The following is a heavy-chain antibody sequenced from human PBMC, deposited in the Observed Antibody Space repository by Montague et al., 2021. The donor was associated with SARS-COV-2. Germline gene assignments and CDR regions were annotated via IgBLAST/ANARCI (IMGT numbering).Heavy chain of an antibody. J-gene: IGHJ6*02. V-gene: IGHV3-53*01. CDR3: ARGGHSSSWYYYYGMDV. D-gene: IGHD6-13*01. Sequence: SLRLSCAASGFTFSSYWMSWVRQAPGKGLEWVSVIYSGGSTYYADSVKGRFTISRDNSKNTLYLQMNSLRAEDTAVYYCARGGHSSSWYYYYGMDVWGQGTTVTVSS. CDR1: GFTFSSYW. CDR2: IYSGGST.